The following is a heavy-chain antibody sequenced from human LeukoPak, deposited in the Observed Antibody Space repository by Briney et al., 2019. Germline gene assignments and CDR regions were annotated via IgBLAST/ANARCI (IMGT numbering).Heavy chain of an antibody. CDR2: ISSSSSYI. CDR1: GFTFSSYE. Sequence: GGSLRLSCAASGFTFSSYEMNWVRQAPGKGLEWVSYISSSSSYIYYADSVKGRFTISRDNAKNSLYLQMNSLRAEDTAVYYCAREWGSYSRGGDYWGQGTLVTVSS. J-gene: IGHJ4*02. CDR3: AREWGSYSRGGDY. D-gene: IGHD1-26*01. V-gene: IGHV3-21*05.